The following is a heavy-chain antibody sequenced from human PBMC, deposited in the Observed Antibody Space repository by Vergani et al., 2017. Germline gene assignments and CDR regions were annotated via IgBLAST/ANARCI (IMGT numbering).Heavy chain of an antibody. CDR3: ARDENYGGQYFDS. Sequence: EVQLLQSEGAVVQPGGSLRLSCAVSGFTFNDYGMTWVRQTPGKGLEWVSRISYNGDRATYRDSVKGRFTVSRDSAKISLYLQMNNLRAEDTALYYCARDENYGGQYFDSWGQGTLVTVSS. J-gene: IGHJ4*02. D-gene: IGHD4-23*01. CDR1: GFTFNDYG. CDR2: ISYNGDRA. V-gene: IGHV3-20*04.